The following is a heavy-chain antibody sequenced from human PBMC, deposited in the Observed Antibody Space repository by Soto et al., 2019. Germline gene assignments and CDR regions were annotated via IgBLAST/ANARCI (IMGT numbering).Heavy chain of an antibody. CDR1: GFTFSSYA. CDR2: ISGSGGST. D-gene: IGHD4-17*01. Sequence: GGSLRLSCAASGFTFSSYAMSWVRQAPGKGLEWVSAISGSGGSTYYADSVKGRFTISRDNSKNTLYLQMNSLRAEDTAVYYCAKDGMTTVTEQPYYFDYWGQGTLVTVSS. J-gene: IGHJ4*02. V-gene: IGHV3-23*01. CDR3: AKDGMTTVTEQPYYFDY.